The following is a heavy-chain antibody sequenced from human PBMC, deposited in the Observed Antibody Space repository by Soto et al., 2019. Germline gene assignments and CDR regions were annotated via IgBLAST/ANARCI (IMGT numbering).Heavy chain of an antibody. CDR1: GGTFSNYA. V-gene: IGHV1-69*12. Sequence: QVQLVQSGAEVKKPGSSVKVSCKASGGTFSNYAISWVRQAPGQGLEWMGGIIPIFGTANYAQKFQGRVTITADVTMSTAYVELSRMRSEDTAVYYCAQALGSAVAGPGRFDIWGRGTLVTVSS. J-gene: IGHJ2*01. D-gene: IGHD6-19*01. CDR2: IIPIFGTA. CDR3: AQALGSAVAGPGRFDI.